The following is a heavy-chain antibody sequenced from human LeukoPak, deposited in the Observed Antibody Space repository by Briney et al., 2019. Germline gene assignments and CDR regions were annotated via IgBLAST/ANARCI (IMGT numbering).Heavy chain of an antibody. V-gene: IGHV4-34*01. Sequence: PSETLSLTCAVYGGSFSGYYWSWIRQPPGKGLEWIGEIDHSGSTNYNPSLKSRVTISVDTSKNQFSLKLSSVTAADTAVYYCARGNSNTYYYGSGSRKWYYFDYWGQGTLVTVSS. CDR1: GGSFSGYY. CDR2: IDHSGST. J-gene: IGHJ4*02. D-gene: IGHD3-10*01. CDR3: ARGNSNTYYYGSGSRKWYYFDY.